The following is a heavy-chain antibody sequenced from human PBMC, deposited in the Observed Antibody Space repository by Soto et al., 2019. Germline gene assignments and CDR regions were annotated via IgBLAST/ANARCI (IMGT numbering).Heavy chain of an antibody. J-gene: IGHJ6*02. CDR2: INPSSGRT. CDR1: GYTFTSYS. CDR3: ARDLNIGLILYAMYV. Sequence: GASVKVSCKASGYTFTSYSMHWVRQAPGQGLEWMGIINPSSGRTSYAQNFQGRVTMTSDTSTSIVYMEMSSLKSEDTAVYYCARDLNIGLILYAMYVCAQHTTVTIS. V-gene: IGHV1-46*01. D-gene: IGHD2-8*01.